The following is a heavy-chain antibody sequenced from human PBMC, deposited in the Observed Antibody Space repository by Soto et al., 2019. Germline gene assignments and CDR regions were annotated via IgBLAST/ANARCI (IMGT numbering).Heavy chain of an antibody. V-gene: IGHV1-3*01. CDR2: INAGNGNT. J-gene: IGHJ5*02. CDR1: GYTFTSYA. D-gene: IGHD6-19*01. Sequence: ASVKVSCTACGYTFTSYAMHWVRQAPGQRLEWMGWINAGNGNTKYSQKFQGRVTITRDTSASTAYMELSSLRSEDTAVYYCARVFGSGEFDPWGQGTLVTVSS. CDR3: ARVFGSGEFDP.